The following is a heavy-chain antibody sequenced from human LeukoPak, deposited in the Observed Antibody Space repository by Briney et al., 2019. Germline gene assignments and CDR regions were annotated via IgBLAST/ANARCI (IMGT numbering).Heavy chain of an antibody. J-gene: IGHJ3*02. CDR3: ARVSGAFDI. V-gene: IGHV1-18*01. CDR2: ISANNGDT. Sequence: GASVKVSCKASGYTFTSYGISWVRQAPGQGLEWVGWISANNGDTDYAQKFQARVTMTTDTSTSTAYMELRSLRSDDTAVYYCARVSGAFDIWGQGTMVTVSS. CDR1: GYTFTSYG.